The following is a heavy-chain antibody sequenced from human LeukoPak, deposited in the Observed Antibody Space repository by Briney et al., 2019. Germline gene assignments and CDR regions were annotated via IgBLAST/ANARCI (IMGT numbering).Heavy chain of an antibody. D-gene: IGHD6-19*01. J-gene: IGHJ4*02. V-gene: IGHV3-30*02. CDR1: GFTFNNYG. CDR2: IRFDGSDK. CDR3: AKDLGSSDWYHYFDY. Sequence: GGSLSLPCAPCGFTFNNYGMQCPPDATEKALEWVTFIRFDGSDKYYADSVKGRFTISRDNSKKTLYLQMNSLRAEDTAVYYCAKDLGSSDWYHYFDYWGQGTLVTVSS.